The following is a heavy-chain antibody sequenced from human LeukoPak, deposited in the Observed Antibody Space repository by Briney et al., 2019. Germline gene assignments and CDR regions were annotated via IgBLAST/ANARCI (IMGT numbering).Heavy chain of an antibody. CDR1: GFTFSSYS. J-gene: IGHJ4*02. CDR3: ARVPAAAGTSDY. Sequence: GGSLRLSCAASGFTFSSYSMNWVRQAPGKGLEWVSSISSSSSYIYYADSVEGRFTISRDNAKNSLYLQMNSLRAEDTAVYYCARVPAAAGTSDYWGQGTLVTVSS. V-gene: IGHV3-21*01. CDR2: ISSSSSYI. D-gene: IGHD6-13*01.